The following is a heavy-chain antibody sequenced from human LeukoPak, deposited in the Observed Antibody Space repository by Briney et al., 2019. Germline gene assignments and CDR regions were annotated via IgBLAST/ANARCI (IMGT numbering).Heavy chain of an antibody. CDR1: GNSISNYA. CDR2: IIPIFGTA. Sequence: SVKVSCKASGNSISNYAVSWVRQAPGRGFEWMGGIIPIFGTADYAQKFQGRVTITADQSTSTTYMALSSLKSEDTATYCTTRACHAGGCSSSFYYYYGLHFWGQGTTVSVSS. D-gene: IGHD3-16*01. J-gene: IGHJ6*02. CDR3: TRACHAGGCSSSFYYYYGLHF. V-gene: IGHV1-69*01.